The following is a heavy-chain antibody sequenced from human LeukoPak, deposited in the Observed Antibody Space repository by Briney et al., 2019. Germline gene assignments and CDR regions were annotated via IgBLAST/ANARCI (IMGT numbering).Heavy chain of an antibody. CDR1: GGTFSSYA. D-gene: IGHD3-10*01. CDR3: ARGYGSGSFYHY. J-gene: IGHJ4*02. V-gene: IGHV1-2*02. Sequence: ASVKVSCKASGGTFSSYAISWVRQAPGQGLEWMGWINPNSGGTNYAQKFQDRVTMTRDTSISTVYMELSRLRYDDTAVYYCARGYGSGSFYHYWGQGTLVTVSS. CDR2: INPNSGGT.